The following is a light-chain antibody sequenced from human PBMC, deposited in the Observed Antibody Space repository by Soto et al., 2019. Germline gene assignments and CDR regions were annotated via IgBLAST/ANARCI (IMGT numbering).Light chain of an antibody. Sequence: QSALTQPASVSGSPGQSITISCTGTSSDVGNYNLVSWYQQHPGKAPKLMIFEVSYRPSGVSNRFSGSKSGNTASLTISGLQAEDEADYYCISYTSRGTSYVFGTGTKLTVL. CDR2: EVS. J-gene: IGLJ1*01. CDR1: SSDVGNYNL. V-gene: IGLV2-14*02. CDR3: ISYTSRGTSYV.